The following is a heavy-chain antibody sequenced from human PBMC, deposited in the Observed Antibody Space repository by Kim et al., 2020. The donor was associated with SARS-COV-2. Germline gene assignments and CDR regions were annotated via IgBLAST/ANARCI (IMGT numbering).Heavy chain of an antibody. D-gene: IGHD2-15*01. Sequence: GGSLRLSCAASGFTFSSHTMNWVRQAPGKGLEWISSISSSPSSSYIYYSDSVKGRFTISRDNAKNSLYLQMNSLRVEDTAVYYCARGRLIGYCSGGRCSFTPVDYWGQGTLVTVSS. CDR1: GFTFSSHT. CDR2: ISSSPSSSYI. CDR3: ARGRLIGYCSGGRCSFTPVDY. J-gene: IGHJ4*02. V-gene: IGHV3-21*06.